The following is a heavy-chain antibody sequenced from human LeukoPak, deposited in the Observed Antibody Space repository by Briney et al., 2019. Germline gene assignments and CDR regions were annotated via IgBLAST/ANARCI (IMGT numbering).Heavy chain of an antibody. J-gene: IGHJ4*02. CDR3: AREEGYYDSSGYYDY. CDR1: GFTFSSYA. Sequence: PGGSLRLSCAASGFTFSSYAMHWVRQAPGKGLGWVAVISYDGSNKYYADSVKGRFTISRDNSKNTLYLQMNSLRAEDTAVYYCAREEGYYDSSGYYDYWGQGTLVTVSS. CDR2: ISYDGSNK. V-gene: IGHV3-30*04. D-gene: IGHD3-22*01.